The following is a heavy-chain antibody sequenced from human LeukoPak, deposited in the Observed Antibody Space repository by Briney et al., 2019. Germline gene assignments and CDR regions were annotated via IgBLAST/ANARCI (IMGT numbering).Heavy chain of an antibody. Sequence: SETLSLTCTASGAFISTYYWSWIRQPPGEGLEWIAYIAPSGGAVYNPSLNSRLTVSVDTSKNQFSLKLNSVTAADTAVYYCARHVATTVTRGYSCHPMDVWGKGTTVSVSS. V-gene: IGHV4-4*09. CDR1: GAFISTYY. CDR2: IAPSGGA. CDR3: ARHVATTVTRGYSCHPMDV. J-gene: IGHJ6*03. D-gene: IGHD4-17*01.